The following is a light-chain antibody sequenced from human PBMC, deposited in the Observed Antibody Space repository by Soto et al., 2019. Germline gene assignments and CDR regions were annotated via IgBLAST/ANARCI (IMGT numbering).Light chain of an antibody. CDR2: QVS. J-gene: IGLJ2*01. CDR1: SSDVGGYNY. V-gene: IGLV2-14*01. Sequence: QSALTQPASVSGSPGQSITISCTGTSSDVGGYNYVSWYQQYPGKPPKLMISQVSDRPSGVSYRFSGSKSGNTASLTISGLQAEDEADYHCSSYTTTSTIIFGGGTKLTVL. CDR3: SSYTTTSTII.